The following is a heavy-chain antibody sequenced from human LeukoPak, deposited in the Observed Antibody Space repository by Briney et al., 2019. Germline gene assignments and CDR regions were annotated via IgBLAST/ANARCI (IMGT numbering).Heavy chain of an antibody. V-gene: IGHV4-30-2*01. J-gene: IGHJ4*02. CDR3: ARVTARGKDFDY. CDR2: IYHSGST. Sequence: PSQTLSLTCAVSGGSISSGGYSWSWIRQPPGKGLEWIGYIYHSGSTNYNPSLKSRVTISVDTSKNQFSLKLSSVTAADTAVYYCARVTARGKDFDYWGQGTLVTVSS. D-gene: IGHD1-26*01. CDR1: GGSISSGGYS.